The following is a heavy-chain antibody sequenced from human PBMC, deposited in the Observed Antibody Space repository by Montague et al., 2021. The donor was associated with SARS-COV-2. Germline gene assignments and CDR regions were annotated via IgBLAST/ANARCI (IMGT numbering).Heavy chain of an antibody. CDR3: ARVGRGSSWYEVAFDI. V-gene: IGHV4-59*01. D-gene: IGHD6-13*01. Sequence: SETLSLTCTVSGGSISRYSWAWIRQPPGKGLERIGYIYNSGSTNXXPSLTSRVTISVDTSKNQFSLKLSSVAAAVTDVYYCARVGRGSSWYEVAFDIWGQGTMVTVSS. J-gene: IGHJ3*02. CDR2: IYNSGST. CDR1: GGSISRYS.